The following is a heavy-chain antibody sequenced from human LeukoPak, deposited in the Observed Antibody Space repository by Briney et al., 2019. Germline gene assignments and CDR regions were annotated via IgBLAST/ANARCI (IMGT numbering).Heavy chain of an antibody. D-gene: IGHD7-27*01. CDR1: GGTFSSYA. Sequence: SVKVSCKASGGTFSSYAISWVRQAPGQGLEWMGGIIPISGTANYAQKFQGRVTITTDESTSTAYMELSSLRSEDTAVYYCANEAAEWGKYNWFDPWGQGTLVTVSS. V-gene: IGHV1-69*05. J-gene: IGHJ5*02. CDR2: IIPISGTA. CDR3: ANEAAEWGKYNWFDP.